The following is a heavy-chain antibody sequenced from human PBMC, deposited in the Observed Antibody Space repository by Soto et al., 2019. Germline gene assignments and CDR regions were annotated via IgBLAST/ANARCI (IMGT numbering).Heavy chain of an antibody. V-gene: IGHV4-4*07. J-gene: IGHJ4*02. CDR1: GGSLTDYS. Sequence: QVQVKESGPGLVKPSEPLSLTCTVSGGSLTDYSWSWIRQSAGQGLEWLGRISINGNSHYHPSLRSRVTMSIETSKNQFSLNLRSVTAADTAVYYCARESGDNWTYEVDWGQGTLVTVSS. CDR2: ISINGNS. D-gene: IGHD1-7*01. CDR3: ARESGDNWTYEVD.